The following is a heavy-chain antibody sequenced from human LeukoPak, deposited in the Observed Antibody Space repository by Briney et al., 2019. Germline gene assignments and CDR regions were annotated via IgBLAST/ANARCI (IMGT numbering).Heavy chain of an antibody. J-gene: IGHJ4*02. CDR2: ISGSGGST. CDR1: GFTFSSYA. Sequence: PGGSLRLSCAASGFTFSSYAMSWVRQAPGKGLEWVSAISGSGGSTYYADSVKGRFTISRDNSKNTLYLQMNSLRAEDTAVYYCARDSSSGWSGFDCWGQGTLVTVSS. CDR3: ARDSSSGWSGFDC. V-gene: IGHV3-23*01. D-gene: IGHD6-19*01.